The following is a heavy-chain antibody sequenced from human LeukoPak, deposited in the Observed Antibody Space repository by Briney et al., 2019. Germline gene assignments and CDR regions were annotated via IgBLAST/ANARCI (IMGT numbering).Heavy chain of an antibody. J-gene: IGHJ4*02. CDR3: ARDLDYYYSSGYSTLDY. V-gene: IGHV1-46*01. D-gene: IGHD3-22*01. CDR2: INPSSGST. Sequence: ASVKVSCKASGFTFTSYGISWVRQAPGQGLEWMGIINPSSGSTSYAQKFQGRVTMTRDTSTSTVYMELSSLRSEDTALYYCARDLDYYYSSGYSTLDYWGQGTLVTVSS. CDR1: GFTFTSYG.